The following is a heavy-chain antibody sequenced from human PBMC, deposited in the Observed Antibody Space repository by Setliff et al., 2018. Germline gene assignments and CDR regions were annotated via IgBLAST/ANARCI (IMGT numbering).Heavy chain of an antibody. V-gene: IGHV1-3*01. J-gene: IGHJ6*03. CDR3: VREGVDSRSSTDYRYYMDV. D-gene: IGHD3-22*01. CDR2: INAGNGYT. CDR1: GYPFTSNS. Sequence: ASVKVSCKASGYPFTSNSMHWVRQAPGQRLEWMGWINAGNGYTKYSRKFQGRVTIITDESTSTAYMQLTSLGSEDTAVYYCVREGVDSRSSTDYRYYMDVWGKGTMVTVSS.